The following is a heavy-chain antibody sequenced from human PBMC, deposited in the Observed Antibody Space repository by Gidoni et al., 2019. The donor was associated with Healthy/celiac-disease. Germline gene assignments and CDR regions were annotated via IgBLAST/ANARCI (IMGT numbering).Heavy chain of an antibody. CDR2: MTPNRGNT. Sequence: QVQLVQSGAEVKKPGASVKVSCKASGYTFTSHDINWVRQATGQGLEWMGWMTPNRGNTGYAQKFQGRVTMTRNTSISTAYMELSSLRSEDTAVYYCARGGPEYYDFWSGYYGGGMDVWGQGTTVTVSS. V-gene: IGHV1-8*01. D-gene: IGHD3-3*01. CDR3: ARGGPEYYDFWSGYYGGGMDV. J-gene: IGHJ6*02. CDR1: GYTFTSHD.